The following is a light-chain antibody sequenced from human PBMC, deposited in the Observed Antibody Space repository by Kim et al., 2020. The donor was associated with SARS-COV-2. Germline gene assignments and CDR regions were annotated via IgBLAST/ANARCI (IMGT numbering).Light chain of an antibody. CDR3: QAWDSSTAV. V-gene: IGLV3-1*01. Sequence: SYELTQPPSVSVSPGQTASITCSGDKLGDRYACWYQQKPGQSPVLVIYQDSKRPSGIPERFSGSNSGKTATLTISGTQAMDEADYYCQAWDSSTAVFGGGTKVTVL. CDR1: KLGDRY. J-gene: IGLJ3*02. CDR2: QDS.